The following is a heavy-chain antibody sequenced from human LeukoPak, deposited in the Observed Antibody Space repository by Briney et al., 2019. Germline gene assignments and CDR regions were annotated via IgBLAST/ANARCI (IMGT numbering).Heavy chain of an antibody. J-gene: IGHJ4*02. Sequence: SETLSLTCTASGDSISSGAYYWSWIRQLPGKGLEWIGYIYYSGSTYSNPSLKSRVTISADTSKNQFSLKLSSVTAADTAVYYCATDDVVVRSFDYWGQGTLVTVSS. D-gene: IGHD2-2*01. V-gene: IGHV4-31*03. CDR2: IYYSGST. CDR3: ATDDVVVRSFDY. CDR1: GDSISSGAYY.